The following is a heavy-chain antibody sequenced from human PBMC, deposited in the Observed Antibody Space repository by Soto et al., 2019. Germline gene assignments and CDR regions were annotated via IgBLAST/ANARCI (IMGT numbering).Heavy chain of an antibody. D-gene: IGHD3-10*01. CDR1: GYTFTSYG. CDR2: ISPNNGTA. J-gene: IGHJ6*02. V-gene: IGHV1-18*01. CDR3: ARDQYYGSGSPYGMDV. Sequence: ASVKVSCKASGYTFTSYGISCVRQAPGQGLEWMGGISPNNGTANYAQKLQGRVTMTADESTSTAYMELSSLRSEDTAVYYCARDQYYGSGSPYGMDVWGQGTTVTVSS.